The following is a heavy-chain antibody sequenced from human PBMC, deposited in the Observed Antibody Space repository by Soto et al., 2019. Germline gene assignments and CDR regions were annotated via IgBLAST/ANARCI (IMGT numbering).Heavy chain of an antibody. CDR3: ARGPSTVDFWSGYYPFDY. CDR1: GYTFTSYD. Sequence: ASVKLSCKASGYTFTSYDINWVRQATGQGLEWMGWMNPNSGNTGYAQKFQGRVTMTRNTSISTAYMELSSLRSEDTAVYYCARGPSTVDFWSGYYPFDYWGQGTLVTVSS. J-gene: IGHJ4*02. V-gene: IGHV1-8*01. D-gene: IGHD3-3*01. CDR2: MNPNSGNT.